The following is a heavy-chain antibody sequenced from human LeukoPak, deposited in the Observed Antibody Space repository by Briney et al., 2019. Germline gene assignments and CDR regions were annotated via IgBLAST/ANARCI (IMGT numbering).Heavy chain of an antibody. D-gene: IGHD3-3*01. CDR3: ARGRYDFWSGYSEHYYMDV. CDR2: IYHSGST. Sequence: SETLSLTCTVSGYSISSGYYWGWIRQPPGKGLEWIGSIYHSGSTYYNPSLKSRVTISVDTSKNQFSLKLSSVTAADTAVYYCARGRYDFWSGYSEHYYMDV. CDR1: GYSISSGYY. J-gene: IGHJ6*03. V-gene: IGHV4-38-2*02.